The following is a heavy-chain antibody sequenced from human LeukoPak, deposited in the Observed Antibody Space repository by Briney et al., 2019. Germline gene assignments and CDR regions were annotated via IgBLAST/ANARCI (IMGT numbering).Heavy chain of an antibody. J-gene: IGHJ4*02. D-gene: IGHD5-18*01. CDR1: GGSISSYY. CDR2: VYYSGNT. V-gene: IGHV4-59*08. CDR3: ARVGYSYGFDC. Sequence: PSETLSLTCTVSGGSISSYYWSWIRQPPGKELEWMGYVYYSGNTNYNPSLKSRITISIDTSKNQFSLKLTSVTAADTAVYYCARVGYSYGFDCWGQGTLVTVSS.